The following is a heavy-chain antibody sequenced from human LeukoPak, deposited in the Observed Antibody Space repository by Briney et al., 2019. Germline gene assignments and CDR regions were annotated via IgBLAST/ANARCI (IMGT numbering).Heavy chain of an antibody. D-gene: IGHD3-3*01. CDR3: TTDLYYDFWSGPPAGSDY. Sequence: GGSLRLSCAAPGFTFSNAWMSWVRQAPGKGLEWVGRIKSKTDGGTTDYAAPVKGRFTISRDDSKNTLYLQMNSLKTEDTAVYYCTTDLYYDFWSGPPAGSDYWGQGTLVTVSS. V-gene: IGHV3-15*01. J-gene: IGHJ4*02. CDR2: IKSKTDGGTT. CDR1: GFTFSNAW.